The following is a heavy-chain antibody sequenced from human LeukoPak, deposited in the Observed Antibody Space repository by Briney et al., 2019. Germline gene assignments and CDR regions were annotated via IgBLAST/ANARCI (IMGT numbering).Heavy chain of an antibody. Sequence: ASVKVSCKASGYTFTGYCMHWVRQAPGQGLEWMGWINPNSGGTNYAQKFQGRVTMTRDTSIGTAYMELSRLRSDDTAVYYCAREGLNYYGSGSYYSNFDYWGQGTLVTVSS. J-gene: IGHJ4*02. V-gene: IGHV1-2*02. CDR1: GYTFTGYC. CDR2: INPNSGGT. D-gene: IGHD3-10*01. CDR3: AREGLNYYGSGSYYSNFDY.